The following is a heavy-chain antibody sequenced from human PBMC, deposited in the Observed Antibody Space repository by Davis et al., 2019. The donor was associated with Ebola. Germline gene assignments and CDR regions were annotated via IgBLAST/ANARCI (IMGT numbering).Heavy chain of an antibody. CDR1: GFTFSSYA. V-gene: IGHV3-23*01. CDR2: ISGRGGST. J-gene: IGHJ3*02. D-gene: IGHD3-10*01. Sequence: GESLKLPCAASGFTFSSYAMRWVRQAPGKGLERVPPISGRGGSTYYADSVKGRFTISRDNSKNTLYLQMNSLRAEDTAVYYCAKDYGSGSDYAPHDAFDIWGQGTMVTVSS. CDR3: AKDYGSGSDYAPHDAFDI.